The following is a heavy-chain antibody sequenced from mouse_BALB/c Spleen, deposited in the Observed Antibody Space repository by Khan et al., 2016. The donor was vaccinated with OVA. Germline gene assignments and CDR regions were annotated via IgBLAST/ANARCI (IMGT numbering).Heavy chain of an antibody. V-gene: IGHV9-3-1*01. CDR2: INTYIGEP. Sequence: QIQLVQSGPELKKPGETVKISCKASGYTFTNYGMNWVKQAPGKGLKWMGWINTYIGEPTYADDFKGRFAFSLETSASTAYLQIDNLKNEDTATYFCARPPYFSYVLDSWGQGTSVTVSS. J-gene: IGHJ4*01. CDR1: GYTFTNYG. CDR3: ARPPYFSYVLDS. D-gene: IGHD2-10*01.